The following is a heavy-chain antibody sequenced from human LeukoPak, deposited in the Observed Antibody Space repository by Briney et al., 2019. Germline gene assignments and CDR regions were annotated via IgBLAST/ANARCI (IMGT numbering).Heavy chain of an antibody. CDR2: INHSGST. CDR1: GGSFSGYY. V-gene: IGHV4-34*01. J-gene: IGHJ4*02. CDR3: ARDTYGSGSYYNAPLDY. Sequence: SETLSLTCAVYGGSFSGYYWSWIRQPPGKGLEWIGEINHSGSTNYNPSLKSRVTISVDTSKNQFSLKLSSVTAADTAVYYCARDTYGSGSYYNAPLDYWGQGTLVTVSS. D-gene: IGHD3-10*01.